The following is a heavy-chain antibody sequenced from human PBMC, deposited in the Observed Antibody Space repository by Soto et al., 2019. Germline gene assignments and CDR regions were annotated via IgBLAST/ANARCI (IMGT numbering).Heavy chain of an antibody. D-gene: IGHD6-6*01. J-gene: IGHJ5*02. Sequence: SETLSLTCTVSGGSIRSDGYYWSWIRQHPGKGLEWIGYIYYSGSTYYNPSLKSRVSISADTSNNQFSLKLTSVTAADTAEYYCEGGSSKYWLDHWGQGTLVTFSS. CDR1: GGSIRSDGYY. V-gene: IGHV4-31*03. CDR3: EGGSSKYWLDH. CDR2: IYYSGST.